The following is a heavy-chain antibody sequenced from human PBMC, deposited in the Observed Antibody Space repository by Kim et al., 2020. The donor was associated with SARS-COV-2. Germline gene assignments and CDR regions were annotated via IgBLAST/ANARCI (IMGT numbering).Heavy chain of an antibody. Sequence: GGSLRLSCAASGFPFSSYNMIWVRQAPGKGLQWVSYITSSTTTIYYADSVKGRFTTSRDNAKNSLYLKINSLRDEDTAVYYCASDSGSYYGPNDYWGQGTLVTVST. D-gene: IGHD1-26*01. J-gene: IGHJ4*02. V-gene: IGHV3-48*02. CDR3: ASDSGSYYGPNDY. CDR2: ITSSTTTI. CDR1: GFPFSSYN.